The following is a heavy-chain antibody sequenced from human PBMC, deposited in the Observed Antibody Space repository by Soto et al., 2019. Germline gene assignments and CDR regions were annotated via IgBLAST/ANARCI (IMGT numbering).Heavy chain of an antibody. CDR1: GFTFSNYA. CDR3: AKDGGPVYCNSPGCSAKHFDY. V-gene: IGHV3-30*18. CDR2: ISYDGDNE. Sequence: QVQLVESGGGVVQPGRSLRLSCAASGFTFSNYAMHWVRQAPGKGLEWLAIISYDGDNEYYADSVRGRFTISRDNSKNTLYLQTNTLRHEATAVYYCAKDGGPVYCNSPGCSAKHFDYWGQGTLVTVSS. J-gene: IGHJ4*02. D-gene: IGHD2-2*01.